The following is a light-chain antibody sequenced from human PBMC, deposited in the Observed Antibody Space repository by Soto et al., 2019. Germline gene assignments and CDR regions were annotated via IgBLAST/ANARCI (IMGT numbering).Light chain of an antibody. Sequence: EIVLTQSPGTLSLSPGERVTLSCRASQSVSDTFIAWFQQKPGQAPRLLIYGGFYRATGIPDRSSGSGSGTDFTLTITRLEPEDLAMYYCQQYVTSPWTFGQGTRLDIK. J-gene: IGKJ1*01. V-gene: IGKV3-20*01. CDR2: GGF. CDR1: QSVSDTF. CDR3: QQYVTSPWT.